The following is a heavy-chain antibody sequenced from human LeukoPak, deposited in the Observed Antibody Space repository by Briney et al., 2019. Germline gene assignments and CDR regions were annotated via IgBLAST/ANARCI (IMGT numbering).Heavy chain of an antibody. CDR2: IYTSGST. D-gene: IGHD3-22*01. V-gene: IGHV4-4*07. CDR1: GGSISSYY. CDR3: ASGGSYYYDSSGYRGFDY. J-gene: IGHJ4*02. Sequence: SETLSLTCTVSGGSISSYYWSWIRQPAGKGLEWIGRIYTSGSTNYNPSLKSRVTMSVDTSKNQFSLKLSSVTAADTAVYYCASGGSYYYDSSGYRGFDYWGQGTLVTVSS.